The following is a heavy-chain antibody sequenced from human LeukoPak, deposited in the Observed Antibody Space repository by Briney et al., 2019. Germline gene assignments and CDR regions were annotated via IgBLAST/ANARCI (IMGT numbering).Heavy chain of an antibody. CDR2: ISSDGNNK. CDR3: ARIGYSISWSGDY. D-gene: IGHD6-13*01. CDR1: GFTFTSYG. Sequence: RRSLRLSCAASGFTFTSYGMHWVRQAPGKGLEWVALISSDGNNKYYADSVKGRFSISRDNSKNTLYLQMNGLRVEDTAVYYCARIGYSISWSGDYWGQGSLVTVSS. V-gene: IGHV3-30*03. J-gene: IGHJ4*02.